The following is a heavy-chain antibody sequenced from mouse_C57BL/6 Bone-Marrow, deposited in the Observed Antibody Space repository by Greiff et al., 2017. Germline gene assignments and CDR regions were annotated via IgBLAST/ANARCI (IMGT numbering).Heavy chain of an antibody. CDR1: GYTFTSYW. J-gene: IGHJ2*01. V-gene: IGHV1-64*01. CDR2: IHPNSGST. D-gene: IGHD2-3*01. Sequence: VQLQQSGAELVKPGASVKLSCKASGYTFTSYWMHWVKQRPGQGLEWIGMIHPNSGSTNYNEKFKSKATLTVDKSSSTAYIQLSSLTSEDSAVYYCARVGYYGYWGQGTTLTVSS. CDR3: ARVGYYGY.